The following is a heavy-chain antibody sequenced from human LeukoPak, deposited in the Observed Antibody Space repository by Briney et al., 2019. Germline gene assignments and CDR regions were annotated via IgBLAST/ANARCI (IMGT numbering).Heavy chain of an antibody. Sequence: SQTLSLTCTVSGDYISSGENYWTWIRQPPGKGLEWIGNIFYSGSTYFNPSLKSRVTISVDTSKNQFSLKLSSVTAADTAVYYCASLGRAPIAARRDFDYWGQRTLPTVSS. J-gene: IGHJ4*01. CDR2: IFYSGST. D-gene: IGHD6-6*01. CDR1: GDYISSGENY. V-gene: IGHV4-30-4*01. CDR3: ASLGRAPIAARRDFDY.